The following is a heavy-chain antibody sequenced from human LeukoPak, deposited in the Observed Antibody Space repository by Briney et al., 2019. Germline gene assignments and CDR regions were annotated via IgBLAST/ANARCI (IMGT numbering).Heavy chain of an antibody. CDR1: GFTFSTYW. J-gene: IGHJ5*01. V-gene: IGHV3-7*01. CDR2: IKEDGSDK. D-gene: IGHD4-17*01. Sequence: GGSLRLSCAASGFTFSTYWMSWVRQAPGKGLEWVASIKEDGSDKYYVDSVRGRFTISRDNMKNSLYVQMSSLRAEDTAVYYCARLKDAVTIFDCWGQGILVTVSS. CDR3: ARLKDAVTIFDC.